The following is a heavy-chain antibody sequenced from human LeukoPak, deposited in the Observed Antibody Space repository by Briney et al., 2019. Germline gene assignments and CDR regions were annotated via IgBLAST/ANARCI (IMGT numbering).Heavy chain of an antibody. D-gene: IGHD5-12*01. J-gene: IGHJ4*02. CDR2: IKQDGSEK. V-gene: IGHV3-7*01. CDR3: ARGDWLPLPYAFDH. CDR1: GFTFSSYW. Sequence: GGSLRLSCAASGFTFSSYWMSWVRQAPGKGLEWVTNIKQDGSEKYYVDSVRGRFTISRDNAKNSLYLQMNSLRAEDTAVYYCARGDWLPLPYAFDHWGQGTLVTVSS.